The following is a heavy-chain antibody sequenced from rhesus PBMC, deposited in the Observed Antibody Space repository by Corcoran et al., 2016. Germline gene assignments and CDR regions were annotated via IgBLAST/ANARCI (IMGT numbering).Heavy chain of an antibody. J-gene: IGHJ5-2*02. Sequence: QVQLQESGPGLVKPSATLSLTRAVSGYSIRSGYGWGWIPPAPGKGREWIGLIYGGSGSTYYNPSLKSRVTVSKDTSKNQFSLKLSSVTAADTAVYYCARSTRNSLDVWGRGVLVTVSS. CDR1: GYSIRSGYG. CDR2: IYGGSGST. CDR3: ARSTRNSLDV. V-gene: IGHV4-127*01.